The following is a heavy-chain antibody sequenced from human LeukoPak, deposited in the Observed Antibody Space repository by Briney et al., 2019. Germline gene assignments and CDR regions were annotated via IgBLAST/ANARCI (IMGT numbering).Heavy chain of an antibody. D-gene: IGHD3-22*01. V-gene: IGHV4-34*01. J-gene: IGHJ4*02. Sequence: PSETLSLTCAVYGGSFSGYYWSWIRQPPGKGLEWIGEINHSGSTNYNPSLKSRVTISVDTSKNQFSLKLSSVTAADTAVYYCARWNYYDSSDTYYFDYWGQGTLVIVSS. CDR2: INHSGST. CDR1: GGSFSGYY. CDR3: ARWNYYDSSDTYYFDY.